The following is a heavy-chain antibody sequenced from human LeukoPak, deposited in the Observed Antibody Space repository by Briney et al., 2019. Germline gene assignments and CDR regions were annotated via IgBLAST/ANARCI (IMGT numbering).Heavy chain of an antibody. CDR3: ARVGAAPGHFDY. CDR1: GYSFAGYG. CDR2: ISTYSGNT. D-gene: IGHD6-13*01. Sequence: ASVKLSCKASGYSFAGYGISWVRQAPGQGLEWIGWISTYSGNTNYAHNLQGRITVTTETSTSTAYMELRSLRSDDTAVYYCARVGAAPGHFDYWGQGTQLTVSS. V-gene: IGHV1-18*01. J-gene: IGHJ4*02.